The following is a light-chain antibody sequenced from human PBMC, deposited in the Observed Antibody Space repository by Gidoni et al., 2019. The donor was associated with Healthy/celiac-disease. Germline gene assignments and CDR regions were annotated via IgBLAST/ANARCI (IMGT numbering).Light chain of an antibody. CDR3: QQLNSYPPFS. Sequence: DIQLTQSPSFLSASVGDRVTITCRASQGISSDLAWYQQKPGKAPKLLIYAASTLQSGVPSRFSGSGSGTEFTLTISSLQPEDFATYYCQQLNSYPPFSFGGGTKVEIK. CDR1: QGISSD. J-gene: IGKJ4*01. CDR2: AAS. V-gene: IGKV1-9*01.